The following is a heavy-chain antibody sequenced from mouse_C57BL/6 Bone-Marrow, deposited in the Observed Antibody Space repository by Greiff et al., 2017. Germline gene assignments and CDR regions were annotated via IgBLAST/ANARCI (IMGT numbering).Heavy chain of an antibody. CDR2: INPNYGTT. Sequence: EVKVVESGPELVKPGASVKISCKASGYSFTDYNMNWVKQSNGKSLEWIGVINPNYGTTSYNQKFKGKATLTVDQSSSTAYMQLNSLTSEDSAVYYCAREGAYYSNYGFAYWGQGTLVTVSA. CDR1: GYSFTDYN. V-gene: IGHV1-39*01. J-gene: IGHJ3*01. CDR3: AREGAYYSNYGFAY. D-gene: IGHD2-5*01.